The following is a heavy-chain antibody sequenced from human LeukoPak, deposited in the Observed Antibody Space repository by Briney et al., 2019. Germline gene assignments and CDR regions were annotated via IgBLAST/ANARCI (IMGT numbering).Heavy chain of an antibody. CDR2: IYSGGDT. CDR3: ARDWDNGRVERPA. D-gene: IGHD2-8*01. V-gene: IGHV3-53*01. CDR1: GFTVSGNY. Sequence: GGSLRLSCAASGFTVSGNYMNWVRQAPGKGLECVAVIYSGGDTYYADSVKGRFTISRDKSKNTLYLQMNSLRAEDTVVYYCARDWDNGRVERPAWGQGTLVTVSS. J-gene: IGHJ5*02.